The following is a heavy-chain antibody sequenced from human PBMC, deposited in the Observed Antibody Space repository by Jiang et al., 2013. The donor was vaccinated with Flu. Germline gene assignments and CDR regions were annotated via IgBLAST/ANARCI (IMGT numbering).Heavy chain of an antibody. V-gene: IGHV3-33*01. J-gene: IGHJ2*01. D-gene: IGHD3-10*01. CDR2: IWYDGSHE. CDR1: GFSFRSYA. Sequence: QLVESGGGVVQPGRSLRLSCTASGFSFRSYAMSWVRQTPGKGLEWVALIWYDGSHEYYADSVKGRFTISRDTPRNTVYLQMNSLRVDDTALYYCARDRGASAWYFDFWGRGAQVTVSS. CDR3: ARDRGASAWYFDF.